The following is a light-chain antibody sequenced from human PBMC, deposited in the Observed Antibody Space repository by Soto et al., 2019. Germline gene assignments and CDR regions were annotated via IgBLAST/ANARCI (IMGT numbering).Light chain of an antibody. CDR2: WAS. J-gene: IGKJ4*01. CDR1: QSVLYSSNNKNY. Sequence: DIVMTQSPDSLAVSLGERATINCKSSQSVLYSSNNKNYLAWYQQKPGQPPKLLIYWASTRESGVPDRFSGSGSGTHFTLTISSLQAEDVAVYYCQQYYSTPGVTFGGGTKVEIK. V-gene: IGKV4-1*01. CDR3: QQYYSTPGVT.